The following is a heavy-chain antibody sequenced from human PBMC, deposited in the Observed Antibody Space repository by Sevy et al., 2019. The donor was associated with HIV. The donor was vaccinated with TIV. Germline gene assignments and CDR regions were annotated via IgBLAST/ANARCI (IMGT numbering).Heavy chain of an antibody. CDR2: IYYSGST. Sequence: SETLSLTCTVSGGSVSSGSYYWSWIRQPPGKGLEWIGYIYYSGSTNYNPSLKSRVTISVDTSKNQFSLKLSSVTAADTAVYYCAGGAIVLSPRPTGHFQHWGQGTLVTVSS. CDR3: AGGAIVLSPRPTGHFQH. D-gene: IGHD3-22*01. V-gene: IGHV4-61*01. J-gene: IGHJ1*01. CDR1: GGSVSSGSYY.